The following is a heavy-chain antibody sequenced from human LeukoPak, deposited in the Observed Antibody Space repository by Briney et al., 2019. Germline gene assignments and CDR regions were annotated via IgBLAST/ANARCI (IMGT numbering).Heavy chain of an antibody. Sequence: PGGSLRLSCAASGFTFSSYAMSWVRQAPGKGLEWVSAISGSGGSTYYADSVKGRFTISRDNSKNTLYLQMNSLRAEDTAVYYCASYPRYSSTPPFDYWGQGTLVTVSS. CDR1: GFTFSSYA. CDR2: ISGSGGST. V-gene: IGHV3-23*01. D-gene: IGHD6-19*01. J-gene: IGHJ4*02. CDR3: ASYPRYSSTPPFDY.